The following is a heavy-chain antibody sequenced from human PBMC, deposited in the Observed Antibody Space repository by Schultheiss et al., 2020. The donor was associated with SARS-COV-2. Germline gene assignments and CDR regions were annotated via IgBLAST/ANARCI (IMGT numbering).Heavy chain of an antibody. D-gene: IGHD1-14*01. CDR2: ISYDGSNK. CDR1: GFTFSSYG. V-gene: IGHV3-30*18. J-gene: IGHJ2*01. CDR3: AKVVGMDV. Sequence: GGSLRLSCAASGFTFSSYGMHWVRQAPGKGLEWVAVISYDGSNKYYADSVKGRFTISRDNSKNTLYLQMNSLRAEDTAVYYCAKVVGMDVWGRGTLVTVSS.